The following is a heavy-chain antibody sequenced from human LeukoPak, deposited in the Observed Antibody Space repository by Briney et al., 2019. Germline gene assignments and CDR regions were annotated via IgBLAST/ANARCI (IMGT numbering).Heavy chain of an antibody. V-gene: IGHV1-69*06. CDR3: ASYDFWSGYSFDY. CDR2: IIPIFGTA. CDR1: GYTFTSYG. J-gene: IGHJ4*02. Sequence: GASVKVSCKASGYTFTSYGISWVRQAPGQGPEWMGGIIPIFGTANYAQKFQGRVTITADKSTSTAYMELSSLRSDDTAVYYCASYDFWSGYSFDYWGQGTLVTVSS. D-gene: IGHD3-3*01.